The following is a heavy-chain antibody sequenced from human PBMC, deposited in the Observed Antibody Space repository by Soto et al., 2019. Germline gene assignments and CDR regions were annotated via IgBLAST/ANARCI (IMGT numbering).Heavy chain of an antibody. Sequence: ASVKVSCKASGYTFTSYAMNWVRQAPGQGLEWMGWINTNTGNPTYAQGFTGRFVFSLDTSVSTAYLQICSLKAEDTAVYYCASYGSGSQRHNWFDPWGQGTLVTVSS. CDR3: ASYGSGSQRHNWFDP. D-gene: IGHD3-10*01. CDR2: INTNTGNP. CDR1: GYTFTSYA. V-gene: IGHV7-4-1*01. J-gene: IGHJ5*02.